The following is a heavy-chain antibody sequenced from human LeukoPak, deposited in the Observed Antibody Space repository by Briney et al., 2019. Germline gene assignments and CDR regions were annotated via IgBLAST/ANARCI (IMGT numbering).Heavy chain of an antibody. CDR2: IGSSGSYI. Sequence: GGSLRLSCEASGFTFSSYHMNWVRQAPGKGLEWVSSIGSSGSYICYADSLTGRFTISRDNAKNSLYLQMNSLRAEDTAMYYCARRATTERGHSYGLDFWGQGTLVTVSS. D-gene: IGHD5-18*01. J-gene: IGHJ4*02. V-gene: IGHV3-21*01. CDR1: GFTFSSYH. CDR3: ARRATTERGHSYGLDF.